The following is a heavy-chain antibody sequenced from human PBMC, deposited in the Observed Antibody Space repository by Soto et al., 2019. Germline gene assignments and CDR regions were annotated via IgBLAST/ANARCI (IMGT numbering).Heavy chain of an antibody. Sequence: ASVKVSCKASGYTFTIYGISWVRQAPGQGLEWMGWISAYNGNTNYAQKLQGRVTMTTDTSTSTAYMELRSLRSDDTAVYYCARDEDAAMPHFFDYWGRGTPVTVSS. CDR2: ISAYNGNT. D-gene: IGHD5-18*01. J-gene: IGHJ4*02. V-gene: IGHV1-18*04. CDR1: GYTFTIYG. CDR3: ARDEDAAMPHFFDY.